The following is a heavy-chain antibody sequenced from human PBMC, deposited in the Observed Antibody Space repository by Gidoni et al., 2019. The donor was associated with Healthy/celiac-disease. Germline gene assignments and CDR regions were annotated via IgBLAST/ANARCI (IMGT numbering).Heavy chain of an antibody. Sequence: QLQLQESGPGLVKPSETLSLTCTVSGVSISSSSYYWGWIRQPPGKGLEWIGSISYSGSTYYNPSLKSRVTISVDTSKNQFSLKLSSVTAADTAVYYCARHLGIAAAGPYGYWGQGTLVTVSS. V-gene: IGHV4-39*01. J-gene: IGHJ4*02. CDR1: GVSISSSSYY. CDR2: ISYSGST. D-gene: IGHD6-13*01. CDR3: ARHLGIAAAGPYGY.